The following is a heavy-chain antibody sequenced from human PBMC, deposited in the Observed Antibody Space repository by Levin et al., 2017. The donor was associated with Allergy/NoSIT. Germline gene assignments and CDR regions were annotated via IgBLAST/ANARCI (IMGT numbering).Heavy chain of an antibody. J-gene: IGHJ4*02. Sequence: GESLKISCQGSGYSFTSYWIGWVRQMPGKGLEWMGIIYPGDSDTRYSPSFQGQVTISADKSISTAYLQWSSLKASDTAMYYCARLAHRGYCSSTSCKRGGDSSLNDYWGQGTLVTVSS. V-gene: IGHV5-51*01. CDR1: GYSFTSYW. D-gene: IGHD2-2*03. CDR3: ARLAHRGYCSSTSCKRGGDSSLNDY. CDR2: IYPGDSDT.